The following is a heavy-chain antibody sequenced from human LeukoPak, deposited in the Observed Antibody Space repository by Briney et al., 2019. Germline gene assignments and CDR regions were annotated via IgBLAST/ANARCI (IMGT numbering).Heavy chain of an antibody. Sequence: PGGSLRLSCAASGSTFSSCGMRWVRQAPGKGLEWVAVLSYDGSNKYYAGSVKGRFTISRDNSKSTLYLQMNSLRAEDTAVYYCARVRPGSNYVDFDYWGQGTLVTVSS. V-gene: IGHV3-33*05. D-gene: IGHD4-11*01. CDR2: LSYDGSNK. J-gene: IGHJ4*02. CDR3: ARVRPGSNYVDFDY. CDR1: GSTFSSCG.